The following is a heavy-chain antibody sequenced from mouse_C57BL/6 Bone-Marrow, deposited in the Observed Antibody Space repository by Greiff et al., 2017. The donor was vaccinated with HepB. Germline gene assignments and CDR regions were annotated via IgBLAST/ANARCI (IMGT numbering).Heavy chain of an antibody. CDR2: IYPGSGST. Sequence: VQLQQSGAELVKPGASVKMSCKASGYTFTSYWITWVKQRPGQGLEWIGDIYPGSGSTNYNEKFKSKATLTVDTSSSTAYMQLSSLTSEDSAVYYCARSQSLENAMDYWGQGTSVTVSS. CDR3: ARSQSLENAMDY. V-gene: IGHV1-55*01. CDR1: GYTFTSYW. J-gene: IGHJ4*01.